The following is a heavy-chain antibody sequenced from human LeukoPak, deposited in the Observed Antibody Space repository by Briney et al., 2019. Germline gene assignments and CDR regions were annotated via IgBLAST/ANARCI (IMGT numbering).Heavy chain of an antibody. CDR3: ARCSISSSWNPDPFTFDY. CDR1: GGSISSGGYY. J-gene: IGHJ4*02. D-gene: IGHD6-13*01. Sequence: PSETLSLTCTVSGGSISSGGYYWSWIRQHPGKGLEWIGYIYYSGSTYYNPSLKSRVTISVDTSKNQFSLKLSSVTAADTAVYYCARCSISSSWNPDPFTFDYWGQGTLVTVSS. CDR2: IYYSGST. V-gene: IGHV4-31*03.